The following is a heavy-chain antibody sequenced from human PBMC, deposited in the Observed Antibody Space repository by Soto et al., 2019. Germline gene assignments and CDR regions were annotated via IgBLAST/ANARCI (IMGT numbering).Heavy chain of an antibody. Sequence: AAYGGSFSGYYWSWIRQPPGKGLEWIGEINHSGSTNYNPSLKSRVTISVDTSKNQFSLKLSSVTAADTAVYYCASKKVYGSGSYYKQRVFDYWGQGTLVTVSS. CDR1: GGSFSGYY. CDR3: ASKKVYGSGSYYKQRVFDY. CDR2: INHSGST. J-gene: IGHJ4*02. V-gene: IGHV4-34*01. D-gene: IGHD3-10*01.